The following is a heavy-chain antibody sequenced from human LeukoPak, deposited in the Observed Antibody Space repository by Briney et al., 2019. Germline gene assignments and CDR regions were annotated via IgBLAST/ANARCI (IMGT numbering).Heavy chain of an antibody. CDR1: GFTFDDYA. D-gene: IGHD6-13*01. J-gene: IGHJ4*02. V-gene: IGHV3-9*01. CDR2: ISWNSGSI. Sequence: SGGSLRLSCAASGFTFDDYAMHWVRQAPGKGLEWVSGISWNSGSIGYADSAKGRFTISRDNAKNSLYLQMNSLRAEDTALYYCAKDIALYSSSWSFDYWGQGTLVTVSS. CDR3: AKDIALYSSSWSFDY.